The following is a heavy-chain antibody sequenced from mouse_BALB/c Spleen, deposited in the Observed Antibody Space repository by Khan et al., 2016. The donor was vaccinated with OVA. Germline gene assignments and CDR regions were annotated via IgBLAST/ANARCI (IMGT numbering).Heavy chain of an antibody. CDR3: AMGRTY. V-gene: IGHV3-2*02. Sequence: EVELVESGPGLVKPSQSLSLTCTVTGYSITSDYAWNWIRQFPGNKLEWMGYITYSGSTSYRPSLKSRISITRDTSKNQFFLQLNSVTTEDTATYDCAMGRTYGGQGTLVTVSA. CDR2: ITYSGST. D-gene: IGHD4-1*01. CDR1: GYSITSDYA. J-gene: IGHJ3*01.